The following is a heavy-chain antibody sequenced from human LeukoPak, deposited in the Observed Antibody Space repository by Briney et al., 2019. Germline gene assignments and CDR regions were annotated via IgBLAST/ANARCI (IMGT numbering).Heavy chain of an antibody. J-gene: IGHJ4*02. CDR1: GFTFSSYA. Sequence: GGSLRLSCAASGFTFSSYAMSWVRQAPGKGLEWVSAISGSGGSTYYADSVKGRFTTSRDNSKNTLYLQMNSLRAEDTAVYYCAKDRLAVVTATPDYWGQGTLVTVSS. V-gene: IGHV3-23*01. CDR3: AKDRLAVVTATPDY. D-gene: IGHD2-21*02. CDR2: ISGSGGST.